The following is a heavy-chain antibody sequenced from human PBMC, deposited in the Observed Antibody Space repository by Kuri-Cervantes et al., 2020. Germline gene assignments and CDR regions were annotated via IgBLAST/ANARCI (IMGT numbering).Heavy chain of an antibody. J-gene: IGHJ6*02. D-gene: IGHD4-11*01. Sequence: ASVKVSCKASGYTFTGYYMHWVRQAPGQGLEWMGWMSPNSGNTGYAQKFQGRVTMTRDTSTSTVYMELSSLRSEDTAVYYCARGCPTVINYYYYGMDVWGQGTTVTVSS. CDR3: ARGCPTVINYYYYGMDV. CDR1: GYTFTGYY. CDR2: MSPNSGNT. V-gene: IGHV1-8*02.